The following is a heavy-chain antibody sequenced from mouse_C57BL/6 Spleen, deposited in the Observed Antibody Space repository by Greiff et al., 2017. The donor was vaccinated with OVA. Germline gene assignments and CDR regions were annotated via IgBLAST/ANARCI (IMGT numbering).Heavy chain of an antibody. V-gene: IGHV2-2*01. CDR2: IWSGGST. J-gene: IGHJ4*01. CDR1: GFSLTSYG. Sequence: VQLQQSGPGLVQPSQSLSITCTVSGFSLTSYGVHWVRQSPGKGLEWLGVIWSGGSTDYNAAFISRLSISKDNSKSQVFFKMTSLQADDTAIDYGTRNYDCAGRMDYWGQGTSVTVSS. CDR3: TRNYDCAGRMDY. D-gene: IGHD2-4*01.